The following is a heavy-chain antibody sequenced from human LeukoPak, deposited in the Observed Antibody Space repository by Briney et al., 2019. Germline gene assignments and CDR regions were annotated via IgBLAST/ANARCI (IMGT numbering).Heavy chain of an antibody. CDR2: INPNSGGT. D-gene: IGHD3-10*01. CDR3: ARGLSLWFGELPYYMDV. CDR1: GGTFSSYA. Sequence: ASVKVSCKASGGTFSSYAISWVRQAPGQGLEWMGWINPNSGGTNYAQKFQGRVTMTRDTSISTAYMELSSLRSEDTAVYYCARGLSLWFGELPYYMDVWGKGTTVTISS. J-gene: IGHJ6*03. V-gene: IGHV1-2*02.